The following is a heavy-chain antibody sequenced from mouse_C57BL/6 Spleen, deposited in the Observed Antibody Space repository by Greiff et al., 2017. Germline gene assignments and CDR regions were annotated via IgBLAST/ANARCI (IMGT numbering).Heavy chain of an antibody. CDR1: GYTFTSYW. CDR2: IYPSDSET. D-gene: IGHD1-1*01. Sequence: QVQLQQPGAELVRPGSSVKLSCKASGYTFTSYWMDWVKQRPGQGLDWIGNIYPSDSETHYNQQFKDKATLTVDKSSSTAYMQLSSLTSEDSAVYYCARSDYYGSSYSAYWGQGTLVTVSA. CDR3: ARSDYYGSSYSAY. J-gene: IGHJ3*01. V-gene: IGHV1-61*01.